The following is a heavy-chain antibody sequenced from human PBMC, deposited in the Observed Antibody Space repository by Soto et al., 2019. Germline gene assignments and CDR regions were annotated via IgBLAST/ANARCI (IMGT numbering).Heavy chain of an antibody. J-gene: IGHJ4*02. Sequence: QVQLQESGPGLVKPSETLSLTCTVSGGSVSSGSYYWSWIRQPPGKGLEWIGYIYYSGSTNYNPSLKSRLTISVDTSKNQFSLKLSSVTAADTAVYYCARDLSGYPYYFDYWGQGTLVTVSS. CDR2: IYYSGST. V-gene: IGHV4-61*01. CDR1: GGSVSSGSYY. D-gene: IGHD5-12*01. CDR3: ARDLSGYPYYFDY.